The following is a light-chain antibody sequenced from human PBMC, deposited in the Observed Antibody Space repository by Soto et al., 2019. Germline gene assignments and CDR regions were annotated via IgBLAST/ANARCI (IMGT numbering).Light chain of an antibody. CDR1: SSDVGGYNY. J-gene: IGLJ3*02. Sequence: QSALTQPPSASGSPGQSVTISCTGTSSDVGGYNYVSWYQQHPGKAPKFMIYEVSKRPSGVPDRFSGSKSGNTASLTVSGLQAEDEADYYCTSYAGSSNWVFGGGTKLIVL. V-gene: IGLV2-8*01. CDR2: EVS. CDR3: TSYAGSSNWV.